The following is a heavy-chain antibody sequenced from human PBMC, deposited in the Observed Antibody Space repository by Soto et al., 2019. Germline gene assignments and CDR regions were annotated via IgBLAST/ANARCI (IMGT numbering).Heavy chain of an antibody. Sequence: GGSLRLSCAASGFTFSNAWMSWVRQAPGKGLEWVGRIKSKTDGGTTDYAAPVKGRFTISRDDSKNTLYLQMNSLKTEASAVYYCTTVVILGYCSSTICYEYFQHWGQGTLVTVSS. D-gene: IGHD2-2*01. CDR2: IKSKTDGGTT. CDR1: GFTFSNAW. V-gene: IGHV3-15*01. CDR3: TTVVILGYCSSTICYEYFQH. J-gene: IGHJ1*01.